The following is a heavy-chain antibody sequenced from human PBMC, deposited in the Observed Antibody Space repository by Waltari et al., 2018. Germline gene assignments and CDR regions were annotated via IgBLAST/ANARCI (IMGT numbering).Heavy chain of an antibody. Sequence: EVHLVASGGGLVQPGGSLRLSCAASGFTFNTHAISWVRQAPGKGLEWVSSITGSGVDTYYADSVKGRFTISRDNSKNILYLQMNSLRADDTAVYSCARDASAYYGAYFDYWGQGTLVTVSS. CDR2: ITGSGVDT. J-gene: IGHJ4*02. V-gene: IGHV3-23*04. CDR3: ARDASAYYGAYFDY. CDR1: GFTFNTHA. D-gene: IGHD3-22*01.